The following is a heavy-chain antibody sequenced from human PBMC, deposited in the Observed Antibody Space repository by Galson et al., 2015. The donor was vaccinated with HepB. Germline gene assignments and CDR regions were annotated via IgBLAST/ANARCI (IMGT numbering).Heavy chain of an antibody. V-gene: IGHV1-69*13. Sequence: SVKVSCKASGGTFSSYAISWVRQAPGQGLEWMGGIIPIFGTANYAQKFQGRVTITADESTSTVYMELSSLRSEDTAVYYCARGYCSSTSCPITNDAFDIWGQGTMVSVSS. CDR3: ARGYCSSTSCPITNDAFDI. CDR1: GGTFSSYA. CDR2: IIPIFGTA. J-gene: IGHJ3*02. D-gene: IGHD2-2*01.